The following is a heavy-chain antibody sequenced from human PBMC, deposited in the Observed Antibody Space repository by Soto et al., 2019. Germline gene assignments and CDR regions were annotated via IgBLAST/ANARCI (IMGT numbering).Heavy chain of an antibody. CDR2: VNPNTGVT. CDR1: GYTFTALY. J-gene: IGHJ5*02. D-gene: IGHD3-9*01. CDR3: TTLRLDP. Sequence: VSVKVSCKASGYTFTALYMNWVRQAPGQGLEWMGWVNPNTGVTKYAQKFQGRVTMTRDTSINTAYMELSGLTSDDTAVYYCTTLRLDPWGQGTLVTVSS. V-gene: IGHV1-2*02.